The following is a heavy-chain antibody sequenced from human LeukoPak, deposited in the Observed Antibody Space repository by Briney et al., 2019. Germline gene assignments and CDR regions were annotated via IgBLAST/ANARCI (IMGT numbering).Heavy chain of an antibody. Sequence: GGSLRLSCAASGFTFSSYEMNWVRQAPGKWLGWVAFIRYDGSNKYYADSVKGRFTISRDNSKNTLYLQMNSLRAEDTAVYYCAKESDVVVFDYWGQGTLVTVSS. CDR3: AKESDVVVFDY. CDR1: GFTFSSYE. J-gene: IGHJ4*02. D-gene: IGHD2-2*01. CDR2: IRYDGSNK. V-gene: IGHV3-30*02.